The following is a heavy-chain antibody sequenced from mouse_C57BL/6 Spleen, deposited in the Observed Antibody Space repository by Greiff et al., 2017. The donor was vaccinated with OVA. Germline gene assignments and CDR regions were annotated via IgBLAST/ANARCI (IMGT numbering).Heavy chain of an antibody. D-gene: IGHD1-1*01. CDR2: IYPSDSET. V-gene: IGHV1-61*01. CDR3: ARGTTVVDYAMDY. J-gene: IGHJ4*01. Sequence: VQLQQPGAELVRPGSSVKLSCKASGYTFTSYWMDWVKQRPGQGLEWIGNIYPSDSETHYNQKFKDKATLTVDKSSSTAYMQLSSLTSEDSAVYYCARGTTVVDYAMDYWGQGTSVTVSS. CDR1: GYTFTSYW.